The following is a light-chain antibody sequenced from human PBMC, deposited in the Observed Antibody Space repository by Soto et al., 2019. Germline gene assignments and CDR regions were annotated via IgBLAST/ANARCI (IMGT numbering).Light chain of an antibody. V-gene: IGLV1-47*01. CDR3: AKWDDSLRAYV. CDR1: NSRSGSNY. Sequence: QSVLPQPPSASGTPGQRVTISCSTSNSRSGSNYVYWYQQLPGTAPKLLIYRNDQRPSGVPDRFSGSKSGTSASLAISGLRSEDEADYYCAKWDDSLRAYVFGTGTKVTVL. CDR2: RND. J-gene: IGLJ1*01.